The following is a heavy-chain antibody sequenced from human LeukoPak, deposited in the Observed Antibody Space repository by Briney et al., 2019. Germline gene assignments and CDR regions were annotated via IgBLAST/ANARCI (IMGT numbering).Heavy chain of an antibody. J-gene: IGHJ5*02. Sequence: ASVNVSCEASGYTFTGDYMHWVRPAPGQGVEWIVWINPNSGGTNYAKKFQGRVTMTRDTSISTAYMELSRLRSDDTAVYYCAGGATPYNWFDPWGQGTLVTVSS. CDR2: INPNSGGT. V-gene: IGHV1-2*02. CDR1: GYTFTGDY. CDR3: AGGATPYNWFDP.